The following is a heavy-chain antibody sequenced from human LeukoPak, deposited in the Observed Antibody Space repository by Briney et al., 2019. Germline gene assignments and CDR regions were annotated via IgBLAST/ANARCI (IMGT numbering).Heavy chain of an antibody. Sequence: PGGSLRLSCAASGFTFSSYAMHWVRQAPGKGLEWVAVISYDGSNKYYADTVKGRFTISRDNSKNMLYLQMNSLRAEDTAVYYCARSLRVRGVPDYMDVWGKGTTVIISS. J-gene: IGHJ6*03. CDR1: GFTFSSYA. CDR2: ISYDGSNK. D-gene: IGHD3-10*02. CDR3: ARSLRVRGVPDYMDV. V-gene: IGHV3-30*14.